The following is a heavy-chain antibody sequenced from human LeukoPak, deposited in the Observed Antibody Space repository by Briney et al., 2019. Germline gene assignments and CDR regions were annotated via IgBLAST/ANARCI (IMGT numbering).Heavy chain of an antibody. D-gene: IGHD2-2*01. V-gene: IGHV4-59*01. CDR2: IYYSGST. CDR1: GGSISSYY. Sequence: SETLSLTCTVSGGSISSYYWSWIRQPPGKELEWIGYIYYSGSTNYNPSPKSRVTISVDTSKNQFSLKLSSVTAADTAVYYCARQRYCSSTSCSEEYNWFDPWGQGTLVTVST. CDR3: ARQRYCSSTSCSEEYNWFDP. J-gene: IGHJ5*02.